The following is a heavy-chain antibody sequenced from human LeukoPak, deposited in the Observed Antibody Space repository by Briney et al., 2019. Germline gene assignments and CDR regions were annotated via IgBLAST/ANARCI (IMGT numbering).Heavy chain of an antibody. V-gene: IGHV3-23*01. CDR3: ASLRVQPRRGPSMDV. CDR2: ISGSSGGT. Sequence: GGSLRLSCAASGFTFSSYAMSWVRQAPGKGLEWVSAISGSSGGTYYADSVKGRFSISRDNSNNTLYLQMNSLRAEDTAVYYCASLRVQPRRGPSMDVWGQGTTVTVSS. CDR1: GFTFSSYA. J-gene: IGHJ6*02.